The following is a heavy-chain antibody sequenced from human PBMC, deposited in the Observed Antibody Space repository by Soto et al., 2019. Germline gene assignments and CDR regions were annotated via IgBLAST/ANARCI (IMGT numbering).Heavy chain of an antibody. Sequence: ERRCRTCNVHGVSISNYHWTWVRQSPEKGLEWIGYMYYNGNINYNPSLKSLVTISIDTSKNQFSLTLKSVTAADTSAYYCASGGNWFDPWGQGVLVTVSS. CDR3: ASGGNWFDP. V-gene: IGHV4-59*01. J-gene: IGHJ5*02. CDR2: MYYNGNI. CDR1: GVSISNYH. D-gene: IGHD3-16*01.